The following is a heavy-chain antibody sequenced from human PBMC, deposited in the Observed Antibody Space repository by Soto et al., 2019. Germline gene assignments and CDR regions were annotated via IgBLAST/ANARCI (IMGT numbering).Heavy chain of an antibody. Sequence: AQLVESGGGLVQPGGSLRLSCAASGFSFSSAWMIWVRQAPGKGLEWVGRIKSKVHGETTDYAAPVKGRFTISRDDSKNTVFLQMNSLETEDTAVYYCTTGVDGYNPFDYWGQGTLVTVSS. V-gene: IGHV3-15*07. CDR3: TTGVDGYNPFDY. CDR2: IKSKVHGETT. CDR1: GFSFSSAW. D-gene: IGHD5-12*01. J-gene: IGHJ4*02.